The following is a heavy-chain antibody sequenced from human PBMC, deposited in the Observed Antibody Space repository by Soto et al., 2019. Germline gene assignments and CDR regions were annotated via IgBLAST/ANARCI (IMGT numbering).Heavy chain of an antibody. Sequence: GGSQRLSCAASGFNVKISAITLSRQAPGKGLEWVSAISGSGGSTYYADSVKGRFTISRDNSKNTLYLQMNSLRAEDTAVYYCAKDPSQGGYFDYWGQGTLVTVSS. V-gene: IGHV3-23*01. J-gene: IGHJ4*02. CDR1: GFNVKISA. CDR2: ISGSGGST. CDR3: AKDPSQGGYFDY.